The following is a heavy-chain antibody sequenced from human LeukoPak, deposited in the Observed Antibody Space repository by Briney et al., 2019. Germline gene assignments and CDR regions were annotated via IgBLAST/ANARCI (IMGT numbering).Heavy chain of an antibody. J-gene: IGHJ4*02. V-gene: IGHV3-48*03. Sequence: GGSLRLSCAASGFTFSSYEMNWVRQAPGEGLEWVSYISSSGSTIHYADSVKGRFTISRDNAKNSLYLQMNSLRAEDTAVCYCARGSGYFDYWGQGTLVTVSS. D-gene: IGHD3-22*01. CDR2: ISSSGSTI. CDR1: GFTFSSYE. CDR3: ARGSGYFDY.